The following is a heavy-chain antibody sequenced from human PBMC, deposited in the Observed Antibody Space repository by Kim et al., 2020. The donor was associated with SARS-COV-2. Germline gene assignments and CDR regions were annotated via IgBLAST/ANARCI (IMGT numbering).Heavy chain of an antibody. J-gene: IGHJ4*02. CDR1: GFTFSSYA. CDR3: AKDRGPYSSSWYVGTPIAPIDY. Sequence: GGSLRLSCAASGFTFSSYAMSWVRQAPGKGLEWVSAISGSGGSTYYADSVKGRFTISRDNSKNTLYLQMNSLRAEDTAVYYCAKDRGPYSSSWYVGTPIAPIDYWGQGTLVTVSS. D-gene: IGHD6-13*01. V-gene: IGHV3-23*01. CDR2: ISGSGGST.